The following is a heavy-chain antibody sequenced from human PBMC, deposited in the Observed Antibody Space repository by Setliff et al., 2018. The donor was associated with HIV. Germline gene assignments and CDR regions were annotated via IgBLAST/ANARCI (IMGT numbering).Heavy chain of an antibody. CDR2: VYTTGSA. D-gene: IGHD6-19*01. CDR3: ARALAGGSGWNYFDL. V-gene: IGHV4-61*09. CDR1: GASFIRSRYY. Sequence: SETLSLTCTVSGASFIRSRYYWSWIRQPAGKGLEWIGHVYTTGSASYNPSLESRVTILEALPKNQFSLNLDSVTAADTAVYFCARALAGGSGWNYFDLWGPGTLVTVSS. J-gene: IGHJ4*02.